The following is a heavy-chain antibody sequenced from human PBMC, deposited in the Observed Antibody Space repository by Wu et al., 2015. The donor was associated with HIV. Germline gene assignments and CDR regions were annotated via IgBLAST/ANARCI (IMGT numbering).Heavy chain of an antibody. J-gene: IGHJ5*02. CDR2: INPNSGGT. Sequence: QVQLVQSGAEVKKPGASVKVXCKASGYTFTGYYMHWVRQAPGQGLEWMGWINPNSGGTNYAQKFQGRVTMTRDTSISTAYMELSRLRSDDTAVYYCARDAIVCGGDCYLTSGGDNWFDPWGQGTLVTVSS. CDR3: ARDAIVCGGDCYLTSGGDNWFDP. CDR1: GYTFTGYY. V-gene: IGHV1-2*02. D-gene: IGHD2-21*01.